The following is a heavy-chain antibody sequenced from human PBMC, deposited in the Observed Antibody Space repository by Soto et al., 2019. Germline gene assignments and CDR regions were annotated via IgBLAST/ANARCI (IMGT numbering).Heavy chain of an antibody. J-gene: IGHJ5*02. Sequence: QVQLQESGPGLVKPSETLSLTCTVSGGSISSYYWSWIRQPPGKGLEWIGYIYYSGSTNYNPSLKSLVTISVDTSKHQFSLKLSSVTAADTAVYYCARSYYDFWSGYQQWYNWFDPWGQGTLVTVSS. CDR1: GGSISSYY. V-gene: IGHV4-59*01. CDR2: IYYSGST. D-gene: IGHD3-3*01. CDR3: ARSYYDFWSGYQQWYNWFDP.